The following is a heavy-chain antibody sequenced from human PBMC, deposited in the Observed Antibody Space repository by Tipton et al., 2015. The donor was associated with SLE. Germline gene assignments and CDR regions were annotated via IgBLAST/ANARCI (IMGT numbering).Heavy chain of an antibody. V-gene: IGHV4-39*07. J-gene: IGHJ3*02. CDR2: IYYSGST. Sequence: TLSLTCTVSGGSISSSSYYWGWICQPPGKGLEWIGSIYYSGSTYYNPSLKSRVTISVDTSKNQFSLKLSSATAADTAVYYCARDLSILWKGAFDIWGQGTMVTVSS. D-gene: IGHD2-21*01. CDR3: ARDLSILWKGAFDI. CDR1: GGSISSSSYY.